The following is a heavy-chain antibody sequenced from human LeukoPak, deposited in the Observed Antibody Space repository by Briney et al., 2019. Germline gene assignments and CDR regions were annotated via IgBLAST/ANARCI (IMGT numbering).Heavy chain of an antibody. Sequence: GGSLRLSCAASGFTFSSYGMSWVRQAPGKGLEWVSGISGSGGSTYYADSVKGRFTISRDNSKNTLYLQMNSLRAEDTAVYYCAGGVGATTGLYYWGQGTLVTVSS. CDR1: GFTFSSYG. CDR3: AGGVGATTGLYY. CDR2: ISGSGGST. V-gene: IGHV3-23*01. J-gene: IGHJ4*02. D-gene: IGHD1-26*01.